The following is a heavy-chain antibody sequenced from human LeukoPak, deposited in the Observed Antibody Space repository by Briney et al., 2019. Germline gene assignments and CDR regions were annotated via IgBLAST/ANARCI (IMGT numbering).Heavy chain of an antibody. CDR3: ARTKKRYCSSTSCWKYYYYYYYMDV. Sequence: ASVKVSCKASGYTFTSYGISWVRQAPGQGLEWMGWISAYNGNTNYAQKLQGRVTMTTDTSTSTAYMELRSLRSDDTAVYYCARTKKRYCSSTSCWKYYYYYYYMDVWGKGTTVTVSS. D-gene: IGHD2-2*01. V-gene: IGHV1-18*01. CDR2: ISAYNGNT. CDR1: GYTFTSYG. J-gene: IGHJ6*03.